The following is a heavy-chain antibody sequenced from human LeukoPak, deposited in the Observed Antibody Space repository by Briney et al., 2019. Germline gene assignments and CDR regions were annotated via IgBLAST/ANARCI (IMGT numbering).Heavy chain of an antibody. CDR2: IYHSGST. J-gene: IGHJ3*02. CDR3: ARVREVWYSSSWHDAFDI. D-gene: IGHD6-13*01. Sequence: PSETLSLTCAVSGYSISSGYYRGWIRQPPGKGLEWIGSIYHSGSTYYNPSLKSRVTISVDTSKNQFSLKLSSVTAADTAVYYCARVREVWYSSSWHDAFDIWGQGTMVTVSS. CDR1: GYSISSGYY. V-gene: IGHV4-38-2*01.